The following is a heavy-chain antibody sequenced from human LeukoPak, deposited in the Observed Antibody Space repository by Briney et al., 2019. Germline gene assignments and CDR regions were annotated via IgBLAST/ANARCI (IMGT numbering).Heavy chain of an antibody. J-gene: IGHJ5*02. CDR3: ARAGALSGDWFDP. Sequence: SQTLSLTCAVSGGSISSGGYSWSWIRQPPGKGLEWIGYIYHSGSTYYNPSLKSRVTISVDSSKNQFSLKLSSVTAADTAVYYCARAGALSGDWFDPWGQGTLVTVSS. D-gene: IGHD7-27*01. V-gene: IGHV4-30-2*01. CDR1: GGSISSGGYS. CDR2: IYHSGST.